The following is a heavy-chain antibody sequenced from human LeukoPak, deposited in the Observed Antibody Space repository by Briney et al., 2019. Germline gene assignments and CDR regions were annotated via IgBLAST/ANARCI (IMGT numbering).Heavy chain of an antibody. CDR2: FDPEDGET. Sequence: ASVKVSCKVSGYTLTELSMHWVRQAPGKGLEWMGGFDPEDGETIYAQKFQGRVTMTEDTSTDTAYMELSSLRSEDTAVYYCATGFPNHGDYRGPPFNWGQGTLVTVSS. V-gene: IGHV1-24*01. J-gene: IGHJ4*02. CDR3: ATGFPNHGDYRGPPFN. CDR1: GYTLTELS. D-gene: IGHD4-17*01.